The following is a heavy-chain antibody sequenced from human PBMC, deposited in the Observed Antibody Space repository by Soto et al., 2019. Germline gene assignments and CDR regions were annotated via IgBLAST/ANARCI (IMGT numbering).Heavy chain of an antibody. Sequence: QVQLVESGGGVVQPGRSLRLSCAASGFTFSSYGMHWVRQAPGKGLEWVAVIWYDGSNKYYADSVKGRFTISRDNSKNTLYLQMSSRRAEDTAVYYCARRGTLGELSPAYYYYGMDVWGQGTTVTVSS. CDR1: GFTFSSYG. D-gene: IGHD3-16*02. V-gene: IGHV3-33*01. CDR3: ARRGTLGELSPAYYYYGMDV. CDR2: IWYDGSNK. J-gene: IGHJ6*02.